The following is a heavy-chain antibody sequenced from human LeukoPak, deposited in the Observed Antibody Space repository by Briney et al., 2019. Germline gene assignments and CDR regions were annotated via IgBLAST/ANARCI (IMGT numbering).Heavy chain of an antibody. V-gene: IGHV3-20*04. Sequence: GGSLRLSCAASGFTFSSYAMSWVRHAPGKGLEWVSGINWNGGSTGYADSVKGRFTISRDNAKNSLYLQMNSLRAEDTALYYCARESPYGGSDYWGQGTLVTVSS. CDR2: INWNGGST. CDR3: ARESPYGGSDY. D-gene: IGHD4/OR15-4a*01. CDR1: GFTFSSYA. J-gene: IGHJ4*02.